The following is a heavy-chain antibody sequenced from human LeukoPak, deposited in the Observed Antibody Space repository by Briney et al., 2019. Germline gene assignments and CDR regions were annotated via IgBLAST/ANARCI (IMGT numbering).Heavy chain of an antibody. CDR3: ARLQSGSYSLDY. D-gene: IGHD1-26*01. Sequence: SETLSLTCTVSGGSISSSSYYWGWIRQPPGKGLEWIGSIYYSGSTYYNPSLKSRVTISVDTSKNQFSLKLSSVTAADTAVYYCARLQSGSYSLDYWGQGTLVTVSS. CDR2: IYYSGST. J-gene: IGHJ4*02. V-gene: IGHV4-39*01. CDR1: GGSISSSSYY.